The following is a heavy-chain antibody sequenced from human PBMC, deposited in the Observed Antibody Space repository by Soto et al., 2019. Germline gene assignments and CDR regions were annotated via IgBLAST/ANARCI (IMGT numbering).Heavy chain of an antibody. CDR2: IKKEGSEK. D-gene: IGHD3-3*01. V-gene: IGHV3-7*03. Sequence: GGPLRLSCAASAFTFRSYWMSWGRRAPGRELEWVANIKKEGSEKSYADTVKGRFTISRDNAKTSLYLQMNSLRAEDAAVYYCARGSQGHYDLHYGVDVWGQGTTVTVSS. CDR3: ARGSQGHYDLHYGVDV. J-gene: IGHJ6*02. CDR1: AFTFRSYW.